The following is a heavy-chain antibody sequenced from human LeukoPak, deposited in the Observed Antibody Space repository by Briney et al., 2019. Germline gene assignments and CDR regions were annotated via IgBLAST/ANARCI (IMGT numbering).Heavy chain of an antibody. Sequence: PSETLSLTCTVSGGSISSNSYYWGWIRQPPGKGLEWIGSIYYSGSTYYNPSLKSRVTISVDTSKNQFSLRLSSVTAADTAVYYCARGGRIAAADDYWGQGTLVTVSS. CDR2: IYYSGST. D-gene: IGHD6-13*01. CDR1: GGSISSNSYY. J-gene: IGHJ4*02. CDR3: ARGGRIAAADDY. V-gene: IGHV4-39*07.